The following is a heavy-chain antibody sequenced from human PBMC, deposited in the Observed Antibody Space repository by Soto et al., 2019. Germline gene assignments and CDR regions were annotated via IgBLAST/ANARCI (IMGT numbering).Heavy chain of an antibody. J-gene: IGHJ5*02. CDR3: ARGAQSWFDP. V-gene: IGHV1-69*02. CDR2: IIPILGIA. Sequence: QVQLVQSGAEVKKPGSSVKVSCKASGGTFSSYTISWVRQAPGQGLEWMGRIIPILGIANYAQKFQGRVTISADKSTSTAYMELSSLRSEDTAVYYCARGAQSWFDPWGQGTLVTVSS. CDR1: GGTFSSYT.